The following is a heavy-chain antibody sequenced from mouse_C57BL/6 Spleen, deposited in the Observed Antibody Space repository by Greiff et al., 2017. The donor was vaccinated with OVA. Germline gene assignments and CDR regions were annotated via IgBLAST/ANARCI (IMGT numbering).Heavy chain of an antibody. CDR2: IYPGSGNT. CDR1: GYTFTDYY. D-gene: IGHD1-1*01. V-gene: IGHV1-76*01. J-gene: IGHJ4*01. CDR3: ARGDWATVVEGYAMDY. Sequence: QVQLKQSGAELVRPGASVKLSCKASGYTFTDYYINWVKQRPGQGLEWIARIYPGSGNTYYNEKFKGKATLTAEKSSSTAYMQLSSLTSEDSAVYFCARGDWATVVEGYAMDYWGQGTSVTVSS.